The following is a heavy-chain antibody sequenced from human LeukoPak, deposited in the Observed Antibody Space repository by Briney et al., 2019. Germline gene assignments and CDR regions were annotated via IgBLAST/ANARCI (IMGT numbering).Heavy chain of an antibody. V-gene: IGHV1-18*01. CDR1: GYTFTSYG. D-gene: IGHD1-1*01. CDR2: ISAYNGNT. Sequence: ASVKVSCKASGYTFTSYGISWVRQAPGQGLEWMGWISAYNGNTNYAQKLQGRVTMTTDTSTSTAYMELRSLRSDDTAVYYCARDLCYCFGTGTTYDAFDIWGQGTMVTVSS. J-gene: IGHJ3*02. CDR3: ARDLCYCFGTGTTYDAFDI.